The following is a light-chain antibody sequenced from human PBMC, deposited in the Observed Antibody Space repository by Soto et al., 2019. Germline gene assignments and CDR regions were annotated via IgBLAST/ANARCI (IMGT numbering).Light chain of an antibody. CDR3: QRYGSLSWT. Sequence: VMTQAPATLSVSPGERVTLSCRASQNVDSNYLAWYQQKPGQAPRIIIFGASGRATGIPDRFSGSGSGTDFTLTISRLEPEDFAVYYCQRYGSLSWTFGQGTKVDIK. CDR2: GAS. J-gene: IGKJ1*01. CDR1: QNVDSNY. V-gene: IGKV3-20*01.